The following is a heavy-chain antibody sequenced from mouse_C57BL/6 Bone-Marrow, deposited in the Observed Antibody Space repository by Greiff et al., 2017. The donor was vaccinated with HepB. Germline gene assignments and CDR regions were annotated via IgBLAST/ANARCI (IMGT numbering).Heavy chain of an antibody. Sequence: QVQLKESGPGLVQPSQSLSITCTVSGFSFTSYGVHWVRQSPGKGLEWLGVIWSGGSTDYNAAFISRLSISKDNSKSQVFFKMNSLQADDTAIYYCARPIYYGKGGFAYWGQGTLVTVSA. CDR3: ARPIYYGKGGFAY. CDR1: GFSFTSYG. CDR2: IWSGGST. J-gene: IGHJ3*01. V-gene: IGHV2-2*01. D-gene: IGHD2-1*01.